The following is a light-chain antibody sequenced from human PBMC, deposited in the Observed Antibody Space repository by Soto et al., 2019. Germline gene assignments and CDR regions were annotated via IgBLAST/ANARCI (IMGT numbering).Light chain of an antibody. CDR2: TTS. V-gene: IGKV3D-20*02. J-gene: IGKJ4*01. Sequence: EIVLTQSPGTLSLSPVERANLSCRSSQSISVTYLAWYQQKPGQAPRLLIYTTSIRATGIPDRFSGSGSGTDFTLTIRSLEPEDFAVYYCQQSSNWPPLNFGGGTKVDIK. CDR3: QQSSNWPPLN. CDR1: QSISVTY.